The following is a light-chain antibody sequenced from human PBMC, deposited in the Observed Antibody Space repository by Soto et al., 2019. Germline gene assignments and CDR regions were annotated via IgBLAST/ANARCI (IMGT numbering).Light chain of an antibody. V-gene: IGLV2-14*01. Sequence: QSALTQPASVSGSPGQAITISCTGTSIDVGGYNYVSWYQQHPGKAPKLLISEVSNRPSGVTNRFSGSKSGNTASRTISGLQAEDEADYYCSAYASSSTLVFGGGTQINVL. J-gene: IGLJ2*01. CDR1: SIDVGGYNY. CDR3: SAYASSSTLV. CDR2: EVS.